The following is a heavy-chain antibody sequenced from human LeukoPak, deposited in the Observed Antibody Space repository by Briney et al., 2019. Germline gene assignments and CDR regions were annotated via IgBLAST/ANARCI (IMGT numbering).Heavy chain of an antibody. CDR3: ARDWSGYGSGSYYNPISMDV. CDR1: GFTFGSYS. Sequence: GGSLRLSCAASGFTFGSYSMNWVRQAPGKGLEWVSSISSSSSYIYYADSVKGRFTISRDNAKNSLYLQMNSLRAEDTAVYYCARDWSGYGSGSYYNPISMDVWGKGTTVTVSS. CDR2: ISSSSSYI. V-gene: IGHV3-21*01. D-gene: IGHD3-10*01. J-gene: IGHJ6*04.